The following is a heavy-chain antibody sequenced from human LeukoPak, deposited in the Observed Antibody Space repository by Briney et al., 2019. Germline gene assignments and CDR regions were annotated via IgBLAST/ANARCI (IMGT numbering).Heavy chain of an antibody. Sequence: ASVKVSCKASGGTFSSYAISWVRQAPGQGLEWMGRIIPILGIANYAQKFQGRVTITADKSTSTAYMELSSLRSEDTAVYYCARDVVGTMVRGVIIGDNWFDPWGQGTLVTVSS. D-gene: IGHD3-10*01. J-gene: IGHJ5*02. V-gene: IGHV1-69*04. CDR2: IIPILGIA. CDR1: GGTFSSYA. CDR3: ARDVVGTMVRGVIIGDNWFDP.